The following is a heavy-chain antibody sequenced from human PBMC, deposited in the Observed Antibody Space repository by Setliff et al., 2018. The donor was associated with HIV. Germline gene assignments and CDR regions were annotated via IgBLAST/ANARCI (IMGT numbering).Heavy chain of an antibody. CDR2: IIPIFGTA. J-gene: IGHJ6*02. V-gene: IGHV1-69*13. CDR1: GGTFSSYA. Sequence: SVKVSCKASGGTFSSYAISWVRQAPGQGLEWMGGIIPIFGTANYAQKFQGRVTITADESTSTAYMELSSLSSEDTAVYYWARASAPRGYSYGSNYYYYGMDAWGQGTTVTVSS. CDR3: ARASAPRGYSYGSNYYYYGMDA. D-gene: IGHD5-18*01.